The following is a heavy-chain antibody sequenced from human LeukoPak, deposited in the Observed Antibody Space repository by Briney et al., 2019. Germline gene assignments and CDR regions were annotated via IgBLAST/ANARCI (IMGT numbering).Heavy chain of an antibody. D-gene: IGHD6-13*01. CDR2: IYYSGST. CDR3: ASVSIAAAGENWFDP. V-gene: IGHV4-31*03. CDR1: VGSISCGGYY. Sequence: PSVTLSLTCTVSVGSISCGGYYWRWIRQHPGKGLQWIGYIYYSGSTYYNPSLKSRFTISVDTSKNQFSLKLSSVTAADTAVYYCASVSIAAAGENWFDPWGQGTLVTVSS. J-gene: IGHJ5*02.